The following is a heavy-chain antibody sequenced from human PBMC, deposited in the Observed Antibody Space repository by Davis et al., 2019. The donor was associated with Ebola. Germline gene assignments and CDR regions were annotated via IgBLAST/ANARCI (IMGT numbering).Heavy chain of an antibody. CDR1: GYTFTSYG. V-gene: IGHV1-2*04. D-gene: IGHD1-1*01. CDR2: INPNSGGT. Sequence: AASVKVSCKASGYTFTSYGISWVRQAPGQGLEWMGWINPNSGGTNYAQKFQGWVTMTRDTSISTAYMELSRLRSDDTAVYYCAREEVNWNDGYYYYGMDVWGQGTTVTVSS. J-gene: IGHJ6*02. CDR3: AREEVNWNDGYYYYGMDV.